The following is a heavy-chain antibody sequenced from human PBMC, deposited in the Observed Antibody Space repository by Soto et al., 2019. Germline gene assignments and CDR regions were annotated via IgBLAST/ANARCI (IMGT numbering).Heavy chain of an antibody. CDR2: FAPEDGET. J-gene: IGHJ3*02. CDR3: ALTRITICGVVRNAFDI. Sequence: ASVKVSCKVSGYTLTELSMHWVRQAPGKGLEWMGGFAPEDGETIYAQKFQGRVTMTEDTSTDTAYMELSSLRSEDTAGYYCALTRITICGVVRNAFDIWGQGTMVTVSS. CDR1: GYTLTELS. D-gene: IGHD3-3*01. V-gene: IGHV1-24*01.